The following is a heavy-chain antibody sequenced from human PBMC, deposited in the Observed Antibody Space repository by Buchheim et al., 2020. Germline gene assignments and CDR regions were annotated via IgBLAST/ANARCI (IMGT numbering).Heavy chain of an antibody. CDR1: RFTFRSYS. V-gene: IGHV3-48*01. Sequence: EVQLVESGGGLVQPGGSLRLSCEASRFTFRSYSMHWVRQAPGKGLEWISYISSSSSTIYYVDSVKGRFTISRDNAKNSLYLQMNSLRAEETAVYYWAGVSPGGGLDYWGQGTL. J-gene: IGHJ4*02. D-gene: IGHD3-16*01. CDR2: ISSSSSTI. CDR3: AGVSPGGGLDY.